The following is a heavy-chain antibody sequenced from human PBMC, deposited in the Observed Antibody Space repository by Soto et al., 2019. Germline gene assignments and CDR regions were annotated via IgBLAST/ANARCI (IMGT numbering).Heavy chain of an antibody. V-gene: IGHV1-18*01. CDR1: GYTFTSYG. D-gene: IGHD6-13*01. Sequence: ASVKVSCKASGYTFTSYGISWVRQAPGQGLEWMGWISAYNGNTNYAQKLQGRVTMTTDTSTSTAYMELRSLRSDDTAVYYCARNGRIAAAGYYYYYGVDVWGQGTTVTVSS. CDR3: ARNGRIAAAGYYYYYGVDV. J-gene: IGHJ6*02. CDR2: ISAYNGNT.